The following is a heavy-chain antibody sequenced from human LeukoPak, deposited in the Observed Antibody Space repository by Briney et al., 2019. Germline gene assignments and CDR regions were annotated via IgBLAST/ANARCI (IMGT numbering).Heavy chain of an antibody. J-gene: IGHJ4*02. CDR1: GFTVSNNY. V-gene: IGHV3-48*01. Sequence: GGSLRLSCAASGFTVSNNYMNWARQAPGKGLEWVSYISYSSSTIYYADSVKGRFTISRDSGKNSLYLQMNSLRAEDTAVYYCARDRLHYGEYEKTFDYWGQGTLVTVSS. D-gene: IGHD4-17*01. CDR3: ARDRLHYGEYEKTFDY. CDR2: ISYSSSTI.